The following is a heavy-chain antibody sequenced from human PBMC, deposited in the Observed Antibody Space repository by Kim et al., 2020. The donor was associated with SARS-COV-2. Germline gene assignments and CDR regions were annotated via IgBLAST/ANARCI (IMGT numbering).Heavy chain of an antibody. D-gene: IGHD3-16*02. Sequence: GGSLRLSCAASGFTFSSYAMSWVRQAPGKGLEWVSAISGSGGSTYYADSVKGRFTISRDNSKNTLYLQMNSLRAEDTAVYYCANSLMGYDYVWGSYRYATDGYWGQGTLVTVSS. CDR3: ANSLMGYDYVWGSYRYATDGY. J-gene: IGHJ4*02. V-gene: IGHV3-23*01. CDR2: ISGSGGST. CDR1: GFTFSSYA.